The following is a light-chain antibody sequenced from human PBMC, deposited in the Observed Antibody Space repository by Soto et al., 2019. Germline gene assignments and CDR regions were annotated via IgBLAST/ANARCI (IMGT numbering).Light chain of an antibody. V-gene: IGKV1-5*03. CDR2: KAS. CDR1: QSISSW. J-gene: IGKJ4*01. CDR3: QQYNSYPLT. Sequence: DIQMTQSPSTLSASVGDRVTITCRASQSISSWLAWYQQKPGKAPNLLIYKASSLEIVVPTRFSGSGSGTEFTLTISSLQPDDFATYCCQQYNSYPLTFGGGTKVEIK.